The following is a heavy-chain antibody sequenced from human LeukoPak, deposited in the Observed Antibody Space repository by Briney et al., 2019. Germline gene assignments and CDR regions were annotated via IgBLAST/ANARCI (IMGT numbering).Heavy chain of an antibody. Sequence: ASVKVSCKASGYTFINYGISWVRQARGQGLEWMGWTSGDNVNTYYAQKFLGRVIMSTDISTTTAYMELRSLRPDDTAVYYCVRDWEWKAARNLFDPWGQGTRVTVSS. V-gene: IGHV1-18*01. D-gene: IGHD6-6*01. CDR3: VRDWEWKAARNLFDP. J-gene: IGHJ5*02. CDR2: TSGDNVNT. CDR1: GYTFINYG.